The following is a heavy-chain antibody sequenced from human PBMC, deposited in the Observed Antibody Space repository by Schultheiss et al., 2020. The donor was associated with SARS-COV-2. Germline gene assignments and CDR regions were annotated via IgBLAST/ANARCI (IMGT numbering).Heavy chain of an antibody. CDR2: IYYSGST. J-gene: IGHJ6*03. D-gene: IGHD2-8*01. CDR3: ARRVTGYYYYMDV. Sequence: SCTVSGGSISSSSYYWGWIRQPPGKGLEWIGSIYYSGSTYYNPSLKSRVTISVDTSKNQFSLKLSSVTAADTAVYYCARRVTGYYYYMDVWGKGTTVTVSS. CDR1: GGSISSSSYY. V-gene: IGHV4-39*07.